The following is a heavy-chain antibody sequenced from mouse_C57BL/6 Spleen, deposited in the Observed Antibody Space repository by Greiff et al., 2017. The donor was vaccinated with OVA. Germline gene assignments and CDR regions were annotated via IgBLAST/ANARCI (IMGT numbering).Heavy chain of an antibody. CDR1: GYTFTDYY. CDR2: INPNNGGT. CDR3: APITTVVEGFAY. J-gene: IGHJ3*01. V-gene: IGHV1-26*01. D-gene: IGHD1-1*01. Sequence: VQLQQSGPELVKPGASVKISCKASGYTFTDYYMNWVKQSHGKSLEWIGDINPNNGGTSYNQKFKGKATLTVDKSSSTAYMELRSLTSEDSAVYYCAPITTVVEGFAYWGQGTLVTVSA.